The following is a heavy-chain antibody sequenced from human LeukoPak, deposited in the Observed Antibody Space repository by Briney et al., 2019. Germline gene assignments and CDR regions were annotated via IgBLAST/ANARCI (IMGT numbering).Heavy chain of an antibody. CDR1: GFTFSSYA. J-gene: IGHJ4*02. V-gene: IGHV3-30*04. D-gene: IGHD3-10*01. CDR2: ISYDGSNK. CDR3: ASQYYYGFDY. Sequence: PGRSLRLSCAASGFTFSSYAMHWVRQAPGKGLEWVAVISYDGSNKYYADSVEGRFTISRDNSKNPLYLQMNSLRAEDTAVYYCASQYYYGFDYWGQGTLVNVSS.